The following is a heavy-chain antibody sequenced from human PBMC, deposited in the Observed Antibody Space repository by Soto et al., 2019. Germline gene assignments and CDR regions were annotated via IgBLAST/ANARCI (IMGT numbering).Heavy chain of an antibody. J-gene: IGHJ4*02. CDR1: GGSISSYY. Sequence: PSETLSLTCTVSGGSISSYYWSWIRQPPGKGLEWIGYIYYSGSTNYNPSLKSRVTISVDTSKNQFSLKLSSVTAADTAVYYCARGGSNYDFWSGYYPDYFDYWGQGTLVTAPQ. CDR2: IYYSGST. CDR3: ARGGSNYDFWSGYYPDYFDY. D-gene: IGHD3-3*01. V-gene: IGHV4-59*01.